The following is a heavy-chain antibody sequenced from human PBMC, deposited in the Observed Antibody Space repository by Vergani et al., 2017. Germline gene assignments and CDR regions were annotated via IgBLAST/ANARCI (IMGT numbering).Heavy chain of an antibody. CDR3: AKTGYGDYFNWFDP. J-gene: IGHJ5*02. Sequence: VQLVESGGGLVQPGRSLRLSCAASGFTFDDYAMHWVRQAPGKGLEWVSGISWNSGSLGYAASVKGRFTIYRDNAKNSLYLQMHSLRAEDTALYYCAKTGYGDYFNWFDPWGQGTLVTVSS. D-gene: IGHD4-17*01. CDR2: ISWNSGSL. V-gene: IGHV3-9*01. CDR1: GFTFDDYA.